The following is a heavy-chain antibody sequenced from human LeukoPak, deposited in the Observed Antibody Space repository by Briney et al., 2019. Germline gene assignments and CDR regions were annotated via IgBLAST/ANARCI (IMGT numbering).Heavy chain of an antibody. J-gene: IGHJ4*02. CDR2: INHSGST. CDR3: ARLITGGGKGDY. V-gene: IGHV4-34*01. Sequence: SETLSLTCAVYGGSFSGYYWSWIRQPPGKGLEWIGEINHSGSTNYNPSLKSRVTISVDTSKNQFSLKLSSVTAADTAVYYCARLITGGGKGDYWGQGTLVTVSS. CDR1: GGSFSGYY. D-gene: IGHD4-23*01.